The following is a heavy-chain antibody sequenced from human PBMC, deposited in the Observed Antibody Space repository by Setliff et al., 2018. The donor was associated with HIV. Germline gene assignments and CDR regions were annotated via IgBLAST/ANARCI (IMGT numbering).Heavy chain of an antibody. Sequence: NPSETLSLTCTVSGGSINSTSYYWGWIRQPPGNGLEWIGSIYHTGSTYYKPSLKSRVTISVDTSKNQFSLRLSSVAAGDTAVYYCARHGYYVASGYYYFEYWGQGTLVTVSS. D-gene: IGHD3-3*01. CDR2: IYHTGST. V-gene: IGHV4-39*01. J-gene: IGHJ4*02. CDR3: ARHGYYVASGYYYFEY. CDR1: GGSINSTSYY.